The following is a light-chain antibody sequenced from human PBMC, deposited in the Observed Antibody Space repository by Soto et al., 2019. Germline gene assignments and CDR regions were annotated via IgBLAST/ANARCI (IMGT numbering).Light chain of an antibody. J-gene: IGLJ2*01. CDR2: DVT. CDR3: CSYAVANTVV. Sequence: QSALTQPASVSGSPGQSITISCTGTSGDIGSYNRVSWYQQHPGKAPKLLIYDVTKRPSGVPDRFSGSKSGNTASLTISGLQSEDEADYYCCSYAVANTVVFGGGTKLTVL. V-gene: IGLV2-23*02. CDR1: SGDIGSYNR.